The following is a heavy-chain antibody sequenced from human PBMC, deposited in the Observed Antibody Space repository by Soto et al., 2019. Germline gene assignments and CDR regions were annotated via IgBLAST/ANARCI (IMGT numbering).Heavy chain of an antibody. CDR1: GFTFSSYA. Sequence: GGSLRLSCAASGFTFSSYAMSWVRQAPGKGLEWVSAISGSGGSTYYADSVKGRFTISRDNSKNTLYLQMNSLRAEDTAVYYCAKDWDYYDSSGYFAGRDAFDIWGQGTMVTVSS. CDR2: ISGSGGST. J-gene: IGHJ3*02. CDR3: AKDWDYYDSSGYFAGRDAFDI. D-gene: IGHD3-22*01. V-gene: IGHV3-23*01.